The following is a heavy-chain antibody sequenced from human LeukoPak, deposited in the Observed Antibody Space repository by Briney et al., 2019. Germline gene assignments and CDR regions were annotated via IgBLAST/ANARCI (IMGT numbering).Heavy chain of an antibody. CDR3: AGGGAFDI. Sequence: SQTLSLTCAVSGGSISSGGYSWSWIRQPPGKGLAWIGYIYHSGSTYYNPSLKSRVTISVDRSKNQFSLKLSSVTAADTAVYYCAGGGAFDIWGQGTMVTVSS. D-gene: IGHD3-10*01. J-gene: IGHJ3*02. V-gene: IGHV4-30-2*01. CDR2: IYHSGST. CDR1: GGSISSGGYS.